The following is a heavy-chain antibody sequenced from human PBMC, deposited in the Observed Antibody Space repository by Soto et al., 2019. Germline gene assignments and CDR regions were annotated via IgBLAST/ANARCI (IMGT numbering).Heavy chain of an antibody. CDR2: ISAYNGNT. Sequence: ASVKVSCKASGYTFTSYGISWVRQAPGQGLEWMGWISAYNGNTNYAQKLQGRVTMTTDTSTSTAYMELRGLRSGDTAVYYCAREASYYYDSSGYYFVYWGQGTLVTVSS. CDR1: GYTFTSYG. CDR3: AREASYYYDSSGYYFVY. D-gene: IGHD3-22*01. J-gene: IGHJ4*02. V-gene: IGHV1-18*01.